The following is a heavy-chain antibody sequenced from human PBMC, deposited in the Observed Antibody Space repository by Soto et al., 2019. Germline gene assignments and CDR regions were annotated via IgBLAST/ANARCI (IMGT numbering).Heavy chain of an antibody. CDR2: ISSSSSTI. D-gene: IGHD2-21*02. CDR1: GFTFSSYS. J-gene: IGHJ5*02. Sequence: PGGSLRLSCAASGFTFSSYSVNWVRQAPGKGLEWVSYISSSSSTIYYADSVKGRFTISRDNAKNSLYLQMNSLRDEDTAVYYCAREKVVTPDNWFDPWGQGTLVTVSS. CDR3: AREKVVTPDNWFDP. V-gene: IGHV3-48*02.